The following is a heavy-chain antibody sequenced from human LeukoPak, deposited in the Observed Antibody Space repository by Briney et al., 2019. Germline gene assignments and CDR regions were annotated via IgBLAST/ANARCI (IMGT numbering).Heavy chain of an antibody. CDR3: ARASRDFWSGYYKD. D-gene: IGHD3-3*01. CDR2: INHSGST. V-gene: IGHV4-34*01. CDR1: GGSFSGYY. Sequence: PSETLSLTCAVYGGSFSGYYWSWIRQPPGKGLEWIGEINHSGSTNYNPSLKSRVTISVDTSKNQFSLKLSSVTAADTAVYYCARASRDFWSGYYKDWGQGTLVTVSS. J-gene: IGHJ4*02.